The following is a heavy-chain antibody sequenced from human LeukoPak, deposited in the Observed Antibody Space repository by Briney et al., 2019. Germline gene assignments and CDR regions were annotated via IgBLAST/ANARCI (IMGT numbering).Heavy chain of an antibody. CDR3: ARDHYHKIHSVMVTAPDY. J-gene: IGHJ4*02. CDR1: GYTFTSYY. CDR2: INPIGGST. Sequence: ASVKVSCKASGYTFTSYYMHWVRQATGEGLEWMGIINPIGGSTSCAQKFQGRVTMTRDTSTSTVYMALSSLRSEDTAVYYCARDHYHKIHSVMVTAPDYWGQGTLVIVSS. D-gene: IGHD2-21*02. V-gene: IGHV1-46*01.